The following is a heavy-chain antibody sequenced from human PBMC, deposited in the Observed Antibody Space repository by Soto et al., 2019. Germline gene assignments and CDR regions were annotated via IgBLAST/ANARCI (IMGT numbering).Heavy chain of an antibody. CDR3: ARGVIVGYCIGTHCYPREQDAFHI. CDR2: INPSGGST. V-gene: IGHV1-46*01. J-gene: IGHJ3*02. CDR1: GYTFTSYD. D-gene: IGHD2-2*01. Sequence: ASVKVACKASGYTFTSYDMHCVRQAPGQGLEWMGIINPSGGSTSYAQKFQGRVTMTRDTSTSTVYMELSSLRSEDTAVYYCARGVIVGYCIGTHCYPREQDAFHIWG.